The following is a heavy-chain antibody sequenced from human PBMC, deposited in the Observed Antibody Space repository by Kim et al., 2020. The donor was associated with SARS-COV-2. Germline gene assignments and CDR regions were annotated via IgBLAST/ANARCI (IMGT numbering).Heavy chain of an antibody. J-gene: IGHJ6*03. D-gene: IGHD3-10*01. Sequence: KGRLPISRDNAKNPLYLQMNSLRAEDTAVYYCARRGDGNSPYYYYYYMDVWGKGTTVTVSS. CDR3: ARRGDGNSPYYYYYYMDV. V-gene: IGHV3-74*01.